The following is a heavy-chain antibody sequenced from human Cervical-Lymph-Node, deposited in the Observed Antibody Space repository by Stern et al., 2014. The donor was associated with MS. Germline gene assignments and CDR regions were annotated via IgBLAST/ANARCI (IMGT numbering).Heavy chain of an antibody. V-gene: IGHV4-39*01. CDR3: ARLVTYYYDSFGYH. CDR2: MYYSGNT. Sequence: QLQLQESGPGLVKPSETLSLSCNVSGGSITSSSYLWGWIRQPPGKGLEWIGSMYYSGNTYSNPSLKSRVTISVDTSKNQSSLKLRSVTAADTAVYYCARLVTYYYDSFGYHWGQGTLVTVSS. CDR1: GGSITSSSYL. J-gene: IGHJ4*02. D-gene: IGHD3-22*01.